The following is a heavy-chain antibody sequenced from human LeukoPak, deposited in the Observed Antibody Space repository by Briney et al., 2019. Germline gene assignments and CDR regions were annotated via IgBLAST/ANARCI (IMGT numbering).Heavy chain of an antibody. D-gene: IGHD3-22*01. CDR2: IYYSGST. CDR3: ARYYYDSSGLDAFDI. Sequence: SETLSLTCTVSGGSISSYYWSWIRQPPGKGLEWIGYIYYSGSTNYNPSLKSRVTISADTSKNQFSLKLSSVTAADTAVYYCARYYYDSSGLDAFDIWGQGTMVTVSS. CDR1: GGSISSYY. V-gene: IGHV4-59*08. J-gene: IGHJ3*02.